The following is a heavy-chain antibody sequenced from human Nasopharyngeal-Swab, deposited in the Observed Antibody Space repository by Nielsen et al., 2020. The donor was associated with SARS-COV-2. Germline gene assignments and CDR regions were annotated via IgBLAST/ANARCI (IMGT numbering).Heavy chain of an antibody. CDR3: TRTPLLAPYYYYGMDV. CDR1: GFTFSGSA. CDR2: IRSKANSYAT. J-gene: IGHJ6*02. D-gene: IGHD2-15*01. V-gene: IGHV3-73*01. Sequence: GESLKISCAASGFTFSGSAMHWVRQASGKGLEWVGRIRSKANSYATAYAASVKGRFTISRDDSKNTAYLQMNSLKTEDTAVYYCTRTPLLAPYYYYGMDVWGQGTTVTVSS.